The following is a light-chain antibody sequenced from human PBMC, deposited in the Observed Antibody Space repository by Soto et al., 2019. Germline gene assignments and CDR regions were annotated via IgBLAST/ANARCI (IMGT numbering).Light chain of an antibody. Sequence: DIQLTQSPSSLSASVGDRVTITCRASQSINTYLNWYQQKPEKAPNLLIHGASSLQSGVPSRFSGSGSGTDFTLTISSLQREDFATYYCQHGYSIPLTFGPGTKVDVK. J-gene: IGKJ3*01. V-gene: IGKV1-39*01. CDR3: QHGYSIPLT. CDR1: QSINTY. CDR2: GAS.